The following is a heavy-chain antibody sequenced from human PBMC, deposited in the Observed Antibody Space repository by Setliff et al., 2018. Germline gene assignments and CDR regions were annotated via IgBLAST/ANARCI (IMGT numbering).Heavy chain of an antibody. V-gene: IGHV1-3*03. J-gene: IGHJ4*02. CDR2: MNIDNGKT. Sequence: ASVKVSCKASGYSFTLYAMHWMRQAPGQRLEWMGWMNIDNGKTEYSQEFQDRVTFTRDTFAETAYMELRCLTSDDMAVYYCARGYCDGIGCPAPLYYFDSWGQGTLVTVSS. D-gene: IGHD2-21*01. CDR3: ARGYCDGIGCPAPLYYFDS. CDR1: GYSFTLYA.